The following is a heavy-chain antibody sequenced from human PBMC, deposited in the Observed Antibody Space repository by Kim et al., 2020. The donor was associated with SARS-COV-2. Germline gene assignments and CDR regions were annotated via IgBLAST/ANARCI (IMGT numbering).Heavy chain of an antibody. CDR1: GGTFSSYA. V-gene: IGHV1-69*13. Sequence: SVKVSCKASGGTFSSYAISWVRQAPGQGLEWMGGIIPIFGTANYAQKFQGRVTITADESTSTAYMELSSLRSEDTAVYYCARVLQGDFDWLSKRGAFDIWGQGTMVTVSS. CDR2: IIPIFGTA. D-gene: IGHD3-9*01. J-gene: IGHJ3*02. CDR3: ARVLQGDFDWLSKRGAFDI.